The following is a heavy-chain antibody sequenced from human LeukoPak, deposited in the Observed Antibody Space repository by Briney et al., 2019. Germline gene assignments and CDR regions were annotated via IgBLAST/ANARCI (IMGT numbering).Heavy chain of an antibody. CDR1: GYTFTGYY. Sequence: ASVKVSCKASGYTFTGYYMHWVRQAPGQGLEWMGWINPNSGGTNYAQKFQGRVTMTRDTSISTAYMELSRLRSDDTAVDYCARTEDIVVVPAAIRGRYFDYWGQGTLVTVSS. CDR2: INPNSGGT. CDR3: ARTEDIVVVPAAIRGRYFDY. J-gene: IGHJ4*02. D-gene: IGHD2-2*02. V-gene: IGHV1-2*02.